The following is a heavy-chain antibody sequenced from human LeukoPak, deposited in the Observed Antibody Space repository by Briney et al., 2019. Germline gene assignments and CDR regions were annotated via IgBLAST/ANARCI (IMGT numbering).Heavy chain of an antibody. D-gene: IGHD3-16*01. CDR1: GYTLTELS. V-gene: IGHV1-24*01. CDR3: ATESNYVWGIHY. Sequence: GASVKVSCKVSGYTLTELSMHWVRQAPGKGLEWMGGFDPEDGETIYAQKFQGRVAMTEDTSTDTAYMELSSLRSEDTAVYYCATESNYVWGIHYWGQGTLVTVSS. J-gene: IGHJ4*02. CDR2: FDPEDGET.